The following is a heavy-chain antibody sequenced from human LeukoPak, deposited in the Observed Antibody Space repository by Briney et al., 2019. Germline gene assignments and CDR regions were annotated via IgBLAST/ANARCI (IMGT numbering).Heavy chain of an antibody. CDR2: INTNTGNP. D-gene: IGHD6-13*01. Sequence: ASVKVSCKASGYTFTSYAMNWVRQAPGQGLEWMGWINTNTGNPTYAQGFTGHFVFSLDTSVSTAYLQINSLRAEDTAVYYCARDYVGAAGIWSSLQQPQYYFDYWGQGTLVTVSS. V-gene: IGHV7-4-1*02. CDR1: GYTFTSYA. J-gene: IGHJ4*02. CDR3: ARDYVGAAGIWSSLQQPQYYFDY.